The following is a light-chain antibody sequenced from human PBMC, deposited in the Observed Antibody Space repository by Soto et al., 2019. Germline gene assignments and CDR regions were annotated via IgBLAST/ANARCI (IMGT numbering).Light chain of an antibody. Sequence: DIPMNPSPSSLYASVGDSVTITCRASQSISKYLNWSQQKPGKAPQLLMYAASIWQSGVPSRFGGSGSGKDFTLTISSLQPEDFATYYFQQIYSTPLTFGQWTKCEIK. J-gene: IGKJ1*01. CDR1: QSISKY. CDR3: QQIYSTPLT. V-gene: IGKV1-39*01. CDR2: AAS.